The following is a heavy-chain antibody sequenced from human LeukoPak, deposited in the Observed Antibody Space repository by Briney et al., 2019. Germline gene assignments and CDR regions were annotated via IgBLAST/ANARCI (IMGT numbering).Heavy chain of an antibody. CDR2: ISSSSSYI. J-gene: IGHJ4*02. Sequence: GGSLRLSCAASGFTFSSYSMNRVRQAPGKGLEWVSSISSSSSYIYYADSVKGRFTISRDNAKNSLYLQMNSLRAEGTAVYYCARDNITMVRGVIPFDYWGQGTLVTVSS. V-gene: IGHV3-21*01. D-gene: IGHD3-10*01. CDR1: GFTFSSYS. CDR3: ARDNITMVRGVIPFDY.